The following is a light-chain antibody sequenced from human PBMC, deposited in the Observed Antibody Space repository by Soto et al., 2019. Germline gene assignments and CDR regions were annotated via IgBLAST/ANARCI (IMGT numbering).Light chain of an antibody. J-gene: IGKJ1*01. CDR2: GAS. CDR3: QHYHHWPPL. V-gene: IGKV3-15*01. CDR1: QSVSSN. Sequence: ELVMAQSPATLSVSPGARAALSCGARQSVSSNLAWYQQTHGQAPRLLIYGASTRATGIPARFSGTASGTEATINLSRLQSEDPPVYDGQHYHHWPPLFGQGTQLDIK.